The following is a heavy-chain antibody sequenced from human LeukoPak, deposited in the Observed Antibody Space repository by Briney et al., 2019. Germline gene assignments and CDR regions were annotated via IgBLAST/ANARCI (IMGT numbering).Heavy chain of an antibody. CDR1: GDSISSSNCY. D-gene: IGHD4-11*01. CDR3: ARGSSNYEERLPFNY. V-gene: IGHV4-39*07. J-gene: IGHJ4*02. CDR2: IYHSGST. Sequence: SETLSLTCTVSGDSISSSNCYWGWIRQPPGKGLEWIGSIYHSGSTYYNPSLKSRVTISVDTSKNQFSLKLSSVTAADTAVYYCARGSSNYEERLPFNYWGQGTLVTVSS.